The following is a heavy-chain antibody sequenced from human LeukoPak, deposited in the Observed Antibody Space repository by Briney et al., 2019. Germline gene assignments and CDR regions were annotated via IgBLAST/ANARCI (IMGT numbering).Heavy chain of an antibody. J-gene: IGHJ4*02. CDR1: GFTFSTYA. CDR3: GREERMVRGSPIHPIDY. Sequence: GGSLTLPCAASGFTFSTYALHWVRQAPGKGLEWMAVISDDGNNQYYADSVKGRFSISRDNSRNTMYLQTCSLRAEDTAVYYCGREERMVRGSPIHPIDYWGQGTPVTGSS. CDR2: ISDDGNNQ. V-gene: IGHV3-30-3*01. D-gene: IGHD3-10*01.